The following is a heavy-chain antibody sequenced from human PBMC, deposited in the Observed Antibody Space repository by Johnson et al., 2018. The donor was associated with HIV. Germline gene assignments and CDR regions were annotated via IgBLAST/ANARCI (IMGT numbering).Heavy chain of an antibody. CDR1: GFTFSSYD. V-gene: IGHV3-13*01. CDR3: AKDTGYSYGTSTDDAFDI. CDR2: IGSAGDT. J-gene: IGHJ3*02. Sequence: VQLVESGGGLVQPGGSLRLSCAASGFTFSSYDMHWVRQATGKGLEWVSAIGSAGDTYYPGSVKGRFTISRDNAKNSLYLQMNSLRAEDTALYYCAKDTGYSYGTSTDDAFDIWGQGTMVTVSS. D-gene: IGHD5-18*01.